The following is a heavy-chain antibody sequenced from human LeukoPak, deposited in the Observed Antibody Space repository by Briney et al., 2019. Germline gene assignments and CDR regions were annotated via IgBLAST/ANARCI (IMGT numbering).Heavy chain of an antibody. Sequence: GGSLRLSCAASGLTFSSYWMSWVRQARGKGREWVANIKQDGSEKHYVDSVTGRFTISRDNTTNSLYLQMNSLRADDTAVYYCARDLAGPPQEAFDIWGQGTMVTVSS. CDR3: ARDLAGPPQEAFDI. V-gene: IGHV3-7*01. CDR1: GLTFSSYW. CDR2: IKQDGSEK. J-gene: IGHJ3*02.